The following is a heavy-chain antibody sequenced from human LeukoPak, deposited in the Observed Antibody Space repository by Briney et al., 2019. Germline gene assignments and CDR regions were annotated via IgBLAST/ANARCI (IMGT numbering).Heavy chain of an antibody. CDR3: ARDGSGYSGYEPWYFDL. J-gene: IGHJ2*01. V-gene: IGHV4-59*01. D-gene: IGHD5-12*01. CDR2: IYYSGST. Sequence: SETLSLTCTVSGGSISSYYWSWIRQPPGKGLEWIGYIYYSGSTNYNPSLKSRVPISVDTSKNQFSLKLSSVTAADTAVYYCARDGSGYSGYEPWYFDLWGRGTLVTVSS. CDR1: GGSISSYY.